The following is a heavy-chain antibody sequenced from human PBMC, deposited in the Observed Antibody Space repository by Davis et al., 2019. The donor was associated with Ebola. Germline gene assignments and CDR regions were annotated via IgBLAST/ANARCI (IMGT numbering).Heavy chain of an antibody. CDR1: GFTFSSHS. Sequence: GGSLRLSCAASGFTFSSHSMHWVRQAPGKGLEWVAVISFDGSDTQYADSVKGRFTISRDNSKNTLYLQMNSLRAEDTAVYYCGRTPRQGGNWYFDLWGRGTLVTVSS. CDR3: GRTPRQGGNWYFDL. J-gene: IGHJ2*01. CDR2: ISFDGSDT. V-gene: IGHV3-30-3*01. D-gene: IGHD3-16*01.